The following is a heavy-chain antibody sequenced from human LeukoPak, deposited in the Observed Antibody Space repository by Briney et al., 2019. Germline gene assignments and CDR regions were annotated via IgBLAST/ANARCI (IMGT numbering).Heavy chain of an antibody. D-gene: IGHD5-18*01. V-gene: IGHV4-34*01. J-gene: IGHJ4*02. CDR3: ASRYSHYDY. CDR2: INHSGST. Sequence: SETLSLTWAVYGGSFSGYYWSWIRQPPGKGLEWIGEINHSGSTNYNPSLKSRVTISVDTSKNQFSLKLSSVTAADTAVYYCASRYSHYDYWGQGTLVTVSS. CDR1: GGSFSGYY.